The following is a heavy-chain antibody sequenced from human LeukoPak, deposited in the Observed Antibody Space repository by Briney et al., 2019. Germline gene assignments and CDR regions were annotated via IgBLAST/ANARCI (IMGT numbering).Heavy chain of an antibody. CDR2: IYTSGST. J-gene: IGHJ4*02. Sequence: PSETLSLTCTVSGGSISIYYWSWIRQPAGKGLEWIGRIYTSGSTNYNPSLKSRVTISVDKSKNQFSLKLSSVTAADTAVYYCAREPPRVGATSYFDYWGQGTLVTVSS. CDR3: AREPPRVGATSYFDY. CDR1: GGSISIYY. D-gene: IGHD1-26*01. V-gene: IGHV4-4*07.